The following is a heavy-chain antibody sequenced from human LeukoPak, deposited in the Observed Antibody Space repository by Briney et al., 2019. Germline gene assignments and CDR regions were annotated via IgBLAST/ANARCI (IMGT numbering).Heavy chain of an antibody. J-gene: IGHJ4*02. CDR2: IHTSGST. Sequence: SETLSLTCTVSGGPISTHYWSWIRQPAGKGLEWIGRIHTSGSTNYNPSLKSRVTMSVDMSKNQLSLKLSSVTAADTAVYYCARDRRGRFGYYSSSRWGQGTLVTVSS. CDR1: GGPISTHY. D-gene: IGHD6-13*01. V-gene: IGHV4-4*07. CDR3: ARDRRGRFGYYSSSR.